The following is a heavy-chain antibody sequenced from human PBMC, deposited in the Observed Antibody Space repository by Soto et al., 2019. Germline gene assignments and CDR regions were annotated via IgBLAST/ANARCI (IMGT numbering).Heavy chain of an antibody. CDR3: ARDASVLPAVPALNYYYGMDV. CDR2: ISVYNGNT. D-gene: IGHD2-2*01. V-gene: IGHV1-18*01. Sequence: ASVKVSCKASGYTFSSYGISWARQAPGQGLEWMAWISVYNGNTKYAQKAQGRVIMTTDTSTSTAYMELRSLRSDDTAMYYCARDASVLPAVPALNYYYGMDVWGQGTTVTVSS. J-gene: IGHJ6*02. CDR1: GYTFSSYG.